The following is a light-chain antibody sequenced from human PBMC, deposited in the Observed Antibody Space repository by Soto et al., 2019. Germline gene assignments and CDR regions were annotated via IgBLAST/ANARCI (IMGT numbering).Light chain of an antibody. J-gene: IGKJ5*01. CDR1: QSLSRNY. V-gene: IGKV3-20*01. Sequence: EIVLTQSPGTLSLSPGERATLSCRASQSLSRNYLAWYQQKPGQAPRLLIYGASSRATGIPDRLSGSGSGTDVTLTISRLEPEDFTVYYCQQYGSSAISFGQGTRLET. CDR2: GAS. CDR3: QQYGSSAIS.